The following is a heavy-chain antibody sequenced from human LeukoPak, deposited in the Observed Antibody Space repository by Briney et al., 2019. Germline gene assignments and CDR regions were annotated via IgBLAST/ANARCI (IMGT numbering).Heavy chain of an antibody. J-gene: IGHJ4*02. V-gene: IGHV3-23*01. CDR3: ARDRGYGEPIDY. Sequence: GGTLRLSCAASGFTFSSYGMSWVRQAPGKGLEWVSAISGSGGSTYYADSVKGRFTISRDNAKNTLYLQMNSLRAEDTAVFYCARDRGYGEPIDYWGQGTLVTVSS. CDR2: ISGSGGST. CDR1: GFTFSSYG. D-gene: IGHD4-17*01.